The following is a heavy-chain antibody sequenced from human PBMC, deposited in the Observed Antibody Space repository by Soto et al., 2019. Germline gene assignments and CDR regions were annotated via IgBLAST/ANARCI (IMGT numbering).Heavy chain of an antibody. V-gene: IGHV4-59*11. CDR3: ARVGSSGWAPDS. D-gene: IGHD6-19*01. CDR2: IFYSGGT. Sequence: SETLSLTCAVSGGSITGHYWIWIRQPPGKGLEWIGYIFYSGGTNYNPSLKSRVTISVDTSKNHFSLKLSSVTAADTALYYCARVGSSGWAPDSWGQGTLVSVSS. J-gene: IGHJ5*01. CDR1: GGSITGHY.